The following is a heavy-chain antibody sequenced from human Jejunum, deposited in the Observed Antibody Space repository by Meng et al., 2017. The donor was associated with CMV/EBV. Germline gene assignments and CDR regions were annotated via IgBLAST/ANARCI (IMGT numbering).Heavy chain of an antibody. CDR1: EYNLTLYD. D-gene: IGHD2-21*01. V-gene: IGHV1-2*02. Sequence: KESGSSVMFLCTDYEYNLTLYDMHWMRQAPGQGLEWMGWINPNNGVTYYAKKFKGRVNKKRDTPISTAYLELRRPRSDDTAMYYCERDRDLNHGASFVYWGQETLVTVSS. J-gene: IGHJ4*02. CDR3: ERDRDLNHGASFVY. CDR2: INPNNGVT.